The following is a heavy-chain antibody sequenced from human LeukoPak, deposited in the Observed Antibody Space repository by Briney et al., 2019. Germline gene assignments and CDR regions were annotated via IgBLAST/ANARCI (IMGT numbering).Heavy chain of an antibody. D-gene: IGHD3-9*01. CDR1: GGSISSSSYY. CDR2: IYYSGST. CDR3: ARLRLGHNWFDP. J-gene: IGHJ5*02. V-gene: IGHV4-39*01. Sequence: SETLSLTCTVSGGSISSSSYYWGWIRQPPGKGLEWIGSIYYSGSTYYNPSLKSRVTISVDTSKNQFSLKLSPVTAADTAVYYCARLRLGHNWFDPWGQGTLVTVSS.